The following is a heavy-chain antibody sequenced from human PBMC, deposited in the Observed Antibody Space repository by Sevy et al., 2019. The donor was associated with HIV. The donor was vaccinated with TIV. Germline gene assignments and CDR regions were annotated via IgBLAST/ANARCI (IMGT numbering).Heavy chain of an antibody. CDR2: ITNSGTTK. Sequence: GGSLRLSCTASGFPFSSYEMNWVRQAPGKGLEWVSYITNSGTTKYYSDSVRGRFTISRDNARNSLRLQMNSLRAEDTAVYYCARDLPPSATTVAHFDCWGQGTLVTVSS. CDR3: ARDLPPSATTVAHFDC. J-gene: IGHJ4*02. D-gene: IGHD4-17*01. V-gene: IGHV3-48*03. CDR1: GFPFSSYE.